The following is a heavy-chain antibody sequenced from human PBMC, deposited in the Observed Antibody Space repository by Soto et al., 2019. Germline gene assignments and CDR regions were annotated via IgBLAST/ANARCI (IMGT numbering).Heavy chain of an antibody. Sequence: PGGSLRLSCAASGFTFSSYSMNWVRQAPGKGLEWVSYISGSSSTIYYADSVKGRFTISRDNAKNSLYLQMNSLRDEDTAVYYCARDLAGTTSYYYYGMDVWGQGTTVTVSS. CDR1: GFTFSSYS. V-gene: IGHV3-48*02. J-gene: IGHJ6*02. D-gene: IGHD1-1*01. CDR2: ISGSSSTI. CDR3: ARDLAGTTSYYYYGMDV.